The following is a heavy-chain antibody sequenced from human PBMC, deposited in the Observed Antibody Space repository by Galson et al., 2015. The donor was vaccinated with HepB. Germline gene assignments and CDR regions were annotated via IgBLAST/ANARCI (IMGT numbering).Heavy chain of an antibody. CDR3: ARAAYSSGRRLRADYYGMDV. J-gene: IGHJ6*02. Sequence: SVKVSCKASGYTFTSYYMHWVRQAPGQGLEWMGIINPSGGSTSYAQKFQGRVTMTRDTSTSTVYMELSSLRSEDTAVYYCARAAYSSGRRLRADYYGMDVWGQGTTVTVSS. V-gene: IGHV1-46*01. D-gene: IGHD6-19*01. CDR1: GYTFTSYY. CDR2: INPSGGST.